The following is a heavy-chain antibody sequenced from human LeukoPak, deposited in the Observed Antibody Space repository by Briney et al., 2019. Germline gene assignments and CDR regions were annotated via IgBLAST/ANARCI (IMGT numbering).Heavy chain of an antibody. V-gene: IGHV1-69*04. CDR3: ARDVGAVGATTKGYFDY. J-gene: IGHJ4*02. D-gene: IGHD1-26*01. CDR1: GGTFSSYT. Sequence: SVKVSCKASGGTFSSYTISWVRQAPGQGLEWMGRIIPILGIANYAQKFQGRVTITADKSTSTAYMELSSLRSEDTAVYYCARDVGAVGATTKGYFDYWGQGTLVTDSS. CDR2: IIPILGIA.